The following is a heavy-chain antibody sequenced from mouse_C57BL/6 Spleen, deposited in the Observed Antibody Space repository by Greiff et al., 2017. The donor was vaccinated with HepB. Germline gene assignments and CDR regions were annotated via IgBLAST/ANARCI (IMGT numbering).Heavy chain of an antibody. D-gene: IGHD2-5*01. CDR2: INPSNGGT. CDR1: GYTFTSYW. Sequence: VQLQQPGTELVKPGASVKLSCKASGYTFTSYWMHWVKERPGQGLEWIGNINPSNGGTNYNEKFKSKATLTVDKSSSTAYMQISSLTSEDSAVYYCARWPPYYSNYYAMDYWGQGTSVTVSS. J-gene: IGHJ4*01. V-gene: IGHV1-53*01. CDR3: ARWPPYYSNYYAMDY.